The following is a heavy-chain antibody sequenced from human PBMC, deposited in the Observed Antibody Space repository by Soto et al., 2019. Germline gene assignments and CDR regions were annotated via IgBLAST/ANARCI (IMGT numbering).Heavy chain of an antibody. CDR1: GGSISSYY. V-gene: IGHV4-59*08. Sequence: SETLSLTCTVSGGSISSYYWSWIRQPPGKGLEWIGYIYYSGSTNYNPSLKSRVTISVDTSKNQFSLKLSSVTAADTAVYYCARRYCDSSTRGAFDIWGQGTMVTVSS. CDR2: IYYSGST. J-gene: IGHJ3*02. CDR3: ARRYCDSSTRGAFDI. D-gene: IGHD3-22*01.